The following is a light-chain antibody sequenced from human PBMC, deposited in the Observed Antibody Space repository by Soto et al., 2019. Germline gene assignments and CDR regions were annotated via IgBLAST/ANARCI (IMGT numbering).Light chain of an antibody. CDR2: NNN. CDR3: VTCDTSLRTGV. Sequence: QSVLTQPPSVSAAPGQSVTISCSGSRSNIGNNYVAWCQQFPGTVPKLLIYNNNDRPSGTPDRISGSASGTSATLTITGLQTGDEADYFCVTCDTSLRTGVIGGGTKLTVL. V-gene: IGLV1-51*01. J-gene: IGLJ3*02. CDR1: RSNIGNNY.